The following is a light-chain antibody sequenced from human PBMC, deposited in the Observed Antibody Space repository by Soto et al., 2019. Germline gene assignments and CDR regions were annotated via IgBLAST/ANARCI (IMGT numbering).Light chain of an antibody. Sequence: EIVMTQYPVTLSVSPGERATLSCRASQTVSSNLAWYQQKPGQAPRLLIYDASTRATGIPARFSGRGSGTEFTLTISSLQSEDSAVYFCQHYNNWPLTFGRGTKVDIK. J-gene: IGKJ1*01. CDR1: QTVSSN. V-gene: IGKV3-15*01. CDR2: DAS. CDR3: QHYNNWPLT.